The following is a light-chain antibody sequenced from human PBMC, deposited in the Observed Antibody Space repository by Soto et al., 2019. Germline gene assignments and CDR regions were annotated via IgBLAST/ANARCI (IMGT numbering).Light chain of an antibody. CDR1: CRDVGIYNL. V-gene: IGLV2-23*01. Sequence: QSALTQPASVSGSPGQSITISCTGTCRDVGIYNLVSWYQLHPGKVPKLIIYEDTKRPSGISSRFSGSESGITAFLTISGLQAEDEADYYCCSYAGSSTYVFGTGTKVTVL. CDR3: CSYAGSSTYV. CDR2: EDT. J-gene: IGLJ1*01.